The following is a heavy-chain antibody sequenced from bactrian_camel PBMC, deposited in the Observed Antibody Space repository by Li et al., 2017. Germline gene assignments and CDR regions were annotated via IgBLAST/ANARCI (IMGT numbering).Heavy chain of an antibody. Sequence: HVQLVESGGGLVQPGGSLRPSCAVSGLAFGSYYMSWVRQAPGKGLEWVSSINSDGSNTYYADSVKSRFTISRDNAKNTVYLQMNSLKSEDTALYYCAADPASWQFGYWGQGTQVTVS. V-gene: IGHV3-2*01. CDR2: INSDGSNT. D-gene: IGHD6*01. CDR1: GLAFGSYY. CDR3: AADPASWQFGY. J-gene: IGHJ6*01.